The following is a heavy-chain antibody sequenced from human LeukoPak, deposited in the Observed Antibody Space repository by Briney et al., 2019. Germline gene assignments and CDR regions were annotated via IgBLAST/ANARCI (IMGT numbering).Heavy chain of an antibody. J-gene: IGHJ4*02. CDR2: TYYRSKWYN. D-gene: IGHD6-19*01. CDR1: GDSLSSNSAA. CDR3: ARLASGLNDGLDH. Sequence: SQTLSLTCALSGDSLSSNSAAWNWIRQSPSRGLEWLGRTYYRSKWYNDYAVSVKSRITINPDTSKNQSSLQLNSVTPEDTAVYYCARLASGLNDGLDHWGQGTLVTVSS. V-gene: IGHV6-1*01.